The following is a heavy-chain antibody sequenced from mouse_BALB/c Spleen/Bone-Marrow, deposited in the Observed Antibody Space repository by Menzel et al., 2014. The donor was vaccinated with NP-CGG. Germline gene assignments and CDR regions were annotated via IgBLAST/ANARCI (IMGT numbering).Heavy chain of an antibody. D-gene: IGHD3-3*01. CDR2: ISSGGSYT. CDR1: GLTFSSYA. J-gene: IGHJ3*01. CDR3: ATGAVHFAF. Sequence: EVQLEESGGGLVKPGGSMKLSWEATGLTFSSYAVSWVRPSPDKRMEWVAEISSGGSYTYYPDTVTGRFTISRDNAKNTLYLEMSSLSSEDTAMYYCATGAVHFAFPGRATL. V-gene: IGHV5-9-4*01.